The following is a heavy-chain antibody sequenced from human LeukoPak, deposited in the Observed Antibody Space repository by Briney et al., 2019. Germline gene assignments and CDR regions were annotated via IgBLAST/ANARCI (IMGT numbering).Heavy chain of an antibody. D-gene: IGHD6-19*01. Sequence: GGSQRLSCAVSGFPFSIYEMNWVRQAPGKGLEWVSNIGSSGTTRYYADSVKGRFSISRDNAKNSLYLQMNSLRVEDTGVYYCALLAVASDFDYWGQEALLTVSS. CDR2: IGSSGTTR. V-gene: IGHV3-48*03. CDR1: GFPFSIYE. CDR3: ALLAVASDFDY. J-gene: IGHJ4*02.